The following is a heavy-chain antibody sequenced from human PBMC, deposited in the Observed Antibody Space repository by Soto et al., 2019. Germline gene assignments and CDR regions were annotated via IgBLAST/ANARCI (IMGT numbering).Heavy chain of an antibody. CDR3: ARDLYSRSSEAFDI. V-gene: IGHV4-59*01. CDR1: GGSICSYY. Sequence: SETLSLTCTVSGGSICSYYWSWIRQPPGKGLEWIGYIYYSGSTNYNPSIKSRVTISVDTSKIHFALKLSAVTAADTAVYYCARDLYSRSSEAFDIWGQATMDTVS. J-gene: IGHJ3*02. CDR2: IYYSGST. D-gene: IGHD1-26*01.